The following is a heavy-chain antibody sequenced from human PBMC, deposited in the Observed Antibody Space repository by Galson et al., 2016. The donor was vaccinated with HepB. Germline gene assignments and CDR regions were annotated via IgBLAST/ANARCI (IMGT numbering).Heavy chain of an antibody. D-gene: IGHD1-20*01. Sequence: QSGAEVKKPGESLKISCKASGYSFVNYWIAWVRQMPGNDLEWMGIIFPDDSDTRYSSSFQGQVTISADKSISTVYLQWSSLKASDTAMYYCAIPPITGTDFDYWGQGTLVTVSS. CDR2: IFPDDSDT. J-gene: IGHJ4*02. CDR1: GYSFVNYW. V-gene: IGHV5-51*01. CDR3: AIPPITGTDFDY.